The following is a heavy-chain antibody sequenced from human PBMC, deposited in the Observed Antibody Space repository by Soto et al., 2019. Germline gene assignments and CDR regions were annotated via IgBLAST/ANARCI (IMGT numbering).Heavy chain of an antibody. Sequence: SVKVSCTASGHSGSFDGINCVRQGPGQGIEWMGCSNPSDGNRNFAQKFEDRVTMTTATSTNTVFLDLRSMKSDATGIYYCVRDRLRGYDRSGFYSWGQGAMVTV. V-gene: IGHV1-18*01. CDR2: SNPSDGNR. D-gene: IGHD3-22*01. CDR1: GHSGSFDG. J-gene: IGHJ4*02. CDR3: VRDRLRGYDRSGFYS.